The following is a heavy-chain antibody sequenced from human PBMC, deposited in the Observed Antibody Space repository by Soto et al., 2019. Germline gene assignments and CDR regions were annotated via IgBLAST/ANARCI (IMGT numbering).Heavy chain of an antibody. V-gene: IGHV2-5*02. Sequence: QITLKESGPTLVKPTQTLTLTCTFSGFSLSTSGVGVGWVRHPPGKALEWLALVYWDGEKRYSPSLKSRLTITKDTSKNQVVLTMTNVDPVDTATYYCAHRPNCWSTSCFYFDSWGQGILVTYSS. CDR2: VYWDGEK. J-gene: IGHJ4*02. CDR1: GFSLSTSGVG. CDR3: AHRPNCWSTSCFYFDS. D-gene: IGHD2-2*01.